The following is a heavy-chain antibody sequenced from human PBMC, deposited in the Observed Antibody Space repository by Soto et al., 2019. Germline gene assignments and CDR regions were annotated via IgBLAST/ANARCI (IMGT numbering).Heavy chain of an antibody. D-gene: IGHD2-21*01. CDR1: GLTFRSYW. V-gene: IGHV3-74*03. CDR3: VRDIQLWPLTP. CDR2: INTDGSVA. J-gene: IGHJ5*02. Sequence: EVQLVESGGGLVQPGESLRLSCAASGLTFRSYWMHWVRQAPGKGLVWVSRINTDGSVAMYVDSVKGRFTISRDNAKNPLYKNMNSLRAEDRAVYYCVRDIQLWPLTPWAQEPLVTASS.